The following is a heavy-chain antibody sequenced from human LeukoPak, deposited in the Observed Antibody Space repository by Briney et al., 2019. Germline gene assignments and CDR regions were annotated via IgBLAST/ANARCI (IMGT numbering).Heavy chain of an antibody. J-gene: IGHJ5*02. V-gene: IGHV3-30*03. Sequence: VRSLRLSCAASGFTFSNYGMHWVRQAPGKGLEWVALISYDGTNQYYPDSIKGRFTISRDNSKKMLYLQMNSLRVEDTAVYNCARDRRSGDYARWFDPWGQGTLVIVSS. D-gene: IGHD4-17*01. CDR1: GFTFSNYG. CDR3: ARDRRSGDYARWFDP. CDR2: ISYDGTNQ.